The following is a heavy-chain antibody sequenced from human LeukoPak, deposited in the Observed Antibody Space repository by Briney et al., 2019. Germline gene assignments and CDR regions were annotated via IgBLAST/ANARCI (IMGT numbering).Heavy chain of an antibody. Sequence: ASVKVSCTASGYTFTSYGISWVRQAPGQGLEWMGWISAYNGNTKYAQKLPGRVTMTTDTSTSTAYMELRSLRSDDTAVYYCARDQVNSGYDSNFDYWGQGTLVTVSS. CDR1: GYTFTSYG. D-gene: IGHD5-12*01. CDR3: ARDQVNSGYDSNFDY. V-gene: IGHV1-18*01. CDR2: ISAYNGNT. J-gene: IGHJ4*02.